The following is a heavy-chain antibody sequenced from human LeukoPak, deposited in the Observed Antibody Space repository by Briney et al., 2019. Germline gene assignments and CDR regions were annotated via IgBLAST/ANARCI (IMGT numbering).Heavy chain of an antibody. CDR3: ARTYYFGSGSYHFDY. CDR1: GGSISSLY. CDR2: IYYTGST. Sequence: SETLSLTCSVSGGSISSLYWSWIRQPPGKGLEWIGYIYYTGSTNYNPSLKSRVTMFVDMSKNQFSLRLSSVTAADTAVYYCARTYYFGSGSYHFDYWGQGTLVTVSS. J-gene: IGHJ4*02. V-gene: IGHV4-59*08. D-gene: IGHD3-10*01.